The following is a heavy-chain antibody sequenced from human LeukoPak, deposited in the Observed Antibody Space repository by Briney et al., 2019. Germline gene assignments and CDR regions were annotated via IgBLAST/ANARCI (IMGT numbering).Heavy chain of an antibody. CDR2: IYYSGST. CDR3: ARSERWLQKQIDY. J-gene: IGHJ4*02. Sequence: PSETLSLTCTVSGGSISSGDYYWSWIRQPPGKGLVWIGYIYYSGSTYYNPSLKSRVTISVDTSKNQFSLKLSSVTAADTAVYYCARSERWLQKQIDYWGQGTLVTVSS. V-gene: IGHV4-30-4*01. CDR1: GGSISSGDYY. D-gene: IGHD5-24*01.